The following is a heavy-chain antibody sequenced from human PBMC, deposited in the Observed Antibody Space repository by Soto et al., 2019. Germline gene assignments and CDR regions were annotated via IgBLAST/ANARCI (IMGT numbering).Heavy chain of an antibody. CDR2: IYSSENT. J-gene: IGHJ6*02. CDR3: ARLNGYCISTNCHGYYGMDV. CDR1: GDSVSTNSYC. V-gene: IGHV4-39*01. Sequence: LETLPLTCPVSGDSVSTNSYCWGWIRQSPGKGLEWIGTIYSSENTYYNPSLLSRVTISVDTSKNEFSLRLSSVTAADTAVYYCARLNGYCISTNCHGYYGMDVWGQGTTVTVSS. D-gene: IGHD2-2*03.